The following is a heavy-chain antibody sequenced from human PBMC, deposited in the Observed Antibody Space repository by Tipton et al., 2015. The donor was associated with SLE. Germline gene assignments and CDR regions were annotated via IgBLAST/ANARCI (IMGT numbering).Heavy chain of an antibody. D-gene: IGHD5-24*01. CDR3: ARRGISGNSYDY. J-gene: IGHJ4*02. CDR1: GASINSYY. V-gene: IGHV4-59*08. CDR2: VYYSGT. Sequence: TLSLTCTVSGASINSYYWSWIRKPPGKGLEWIGFVYYSGTHSNPSLKSRVTISLDSAKNQFSLKLTSVTAADTAVYYCARRGISGNSYDYWGQGTLVTASS.